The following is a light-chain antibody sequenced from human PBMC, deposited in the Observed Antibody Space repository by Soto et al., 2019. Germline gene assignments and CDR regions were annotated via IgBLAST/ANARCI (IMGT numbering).Light chain of an antibody. Sequence: MTQSPATLSVSPGERATLSCRASQSVSSNLAWYQQKPGKAPKLLIYKASSLESGVPSRFSGSGSGTEFTLTISSLQPDDFATYYCQQYNSYSFGQGTKVEIK. V-gene: IGKV1-5*03. CDR1: QSVSSN. CDR2: KAS. CDR3: QQYNSYS. J-gene: IGKJ1*01.